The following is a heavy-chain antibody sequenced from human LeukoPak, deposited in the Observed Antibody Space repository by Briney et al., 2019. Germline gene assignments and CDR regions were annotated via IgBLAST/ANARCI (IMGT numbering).Heavy chain of an antibody. J-gene: IGHJ4*02. Sequence: PGRSLRLSCAASEFTFSNYGMHWVRQTPGKGLEWVAVISYDGSNKYYADSVKGRFTISRDNSKNTLYLQMNSLRAEDTAVYYCANYYGANAAALDYWGQGTLVTVSS. D-gene: IGHD6-13*01. V-gene: IGHV3-30*18. CDR1: EFTFSNYG. CDR3: ANYYGANAAALDY. CDR2: ISYDGSNK.